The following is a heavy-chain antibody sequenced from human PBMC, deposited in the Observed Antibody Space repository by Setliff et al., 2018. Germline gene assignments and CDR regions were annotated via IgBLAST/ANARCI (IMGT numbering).Heavy chain of an antibody. D-gene: IGHD3-3*01. CDR3: ARGYYNFLSGYYTPYYFDY. Sequence: KASETLSLTCTVSGGSISRYHWSWIRQPPGKGLEWIGYIYYSGNTNYNPSLKSQITISVDTSKNQFSLKLSSVTAADTAVYFCARGYYNFLSGYYTPYYFDYWGQGTLVTVSS. V-gene: IGHV4-59*13. CDR2: IYYSGNT. J-gene: IGHJ4*02. CDR1: GGSISRYH.